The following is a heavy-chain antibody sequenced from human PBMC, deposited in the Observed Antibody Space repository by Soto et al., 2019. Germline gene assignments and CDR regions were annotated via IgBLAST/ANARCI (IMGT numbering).Heavy chain of an antibody. CDR3: AKAISDYYAPSDY. V-gene: IGHV4-39*01. D-gene: IGHD3-22*01. CDR2: IYYSGSP. Sequence: SGTLPLTRIVSAGSISSTTYYWGWIRQPPWKGLEWIGSIYYSGSPSYNPSLKSRVTISVDASKDQFSLRLSSVTAADTAIYYCAKAISDYYAPSDYWGQGTQVTVSS. J-gene: IGHJ4*02. CDR1: AGSISSTTYY.